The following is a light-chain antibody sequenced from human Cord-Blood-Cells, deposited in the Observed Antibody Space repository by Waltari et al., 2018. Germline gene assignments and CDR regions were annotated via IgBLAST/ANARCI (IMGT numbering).Light chain of an antibody. V-gene: IGKV1-39*01. J-gene: IGKJ1*01. CDR1: QSISSY. CDR3: QQSYSTPPWT. Sequence: DIQMTQSPSSLSASVGDRVTITCRASQSISSYLNWYQQKPGKAPKLLIYAASSLQSGVPSRFSRSGSWTDFTLTISSLQPEDFATYYCQQSYSTPPWTFGQGTKVESK. CDR2: AAS.